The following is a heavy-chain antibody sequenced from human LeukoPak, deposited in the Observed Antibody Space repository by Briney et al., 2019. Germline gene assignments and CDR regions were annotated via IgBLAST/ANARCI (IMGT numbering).Heavy chain of an antibody. J-gene: IGHJ4*02. CDR2: ISGSGGNT. Sequence: PGGSLRLSCAASGFTFSSYAMSWVRQAPGKGLEWVSAISGSGGNTYYADSGKGGFTISRDNAKNTLYLQMNSLRAEDTAIYYCAKGNYGYYFDYWGQGTLVTVSS. D-gene: IGHD4-11*01. CDR3: AKGNYGYYFDY. CDR1: GFTFSSYA. V-gene: IGHV3-23*01.